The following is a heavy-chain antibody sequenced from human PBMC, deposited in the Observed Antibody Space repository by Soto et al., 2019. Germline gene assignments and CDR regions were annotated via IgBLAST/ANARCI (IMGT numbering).Heavy chain of an antibody. J-gene: IGHJ4*02. CDR3: SRSMTELRYFDWLE. D-gene: IGHD3-9*01. CDR1: GFTFSSYA. V-gene: IGHV3-23*01. CDR2: ISGSGGST. Sequence: PGGSLRLSCAASGFTFSSYAMSWVRQAPGKGLEWVSAISGSGGSTYYADSVKGRFTISRDNSKNTLYLQMNSLRAEDTAVYYCSRSMTELRYFDWLEWGQGTLVTVSS.